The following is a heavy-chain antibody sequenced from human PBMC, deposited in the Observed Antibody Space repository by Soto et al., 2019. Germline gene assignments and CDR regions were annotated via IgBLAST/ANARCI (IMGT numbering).Heavy chain of an antibody. V-gene: IGHV4-59*01. CDR3: ARAGGSLPNFDF. CDR1: GGSISSYY. J-gene: IGHJ4*02. CDR2: IFYSGST. D-gene: IGHD3-16*01. Sequence: SETLSLTCTVSGGSISSYYWSWIRQPPGKGLEWIGYIFYSGSTNYNPSLKSRVTISIDTSKSQFSLNLSSVTAADTAMYYCARAGGSLPNFDFWGLGILVTVSS.